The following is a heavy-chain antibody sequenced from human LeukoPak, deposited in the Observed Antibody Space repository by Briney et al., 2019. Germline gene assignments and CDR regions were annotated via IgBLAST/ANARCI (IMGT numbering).Heavy chain of an antibody. D-gene: IGHD3-22*01. CDR1: RGTFSNYV. CDR3: ARDERYDSSGYPFDY. Sequence: VKVSCQASRGTFSNYVISGVRPATGQELEWVGGTIHFFGTENYAQKFQGRVTITADKSTSTDYMELSRLRSDDTAVYYCARDERYDSSGYPFDYWGQGTLVTVSS. J-gene: IGHJ4*02. V-gene: IGHV1-69*06. CDR2: TIHFFGTE.